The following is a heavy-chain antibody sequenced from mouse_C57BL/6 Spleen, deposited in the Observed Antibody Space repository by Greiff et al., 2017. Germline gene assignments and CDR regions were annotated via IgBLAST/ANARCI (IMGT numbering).Heavy chain of an antibody. CDR3: ARSEDYGYGVRGDYFDY. CDR2: IDPANGNT. V-gene: IGHV14-3*01. J-gene: IGHJ2*01. CDR1: GFNIKNTY. Sequence: VQLKESVAELVRPGASVKLSCTASGFNIKNTYMHWVKQRPEQGLEWIGRIDPANGNTKYAPKFQGKATITADTSSNTAYLQLSSLTSEDTAIYYCARSEDYGYGVRGDYFDYWGQGTTLTVSS. D-gene: IGHD2-2*01.